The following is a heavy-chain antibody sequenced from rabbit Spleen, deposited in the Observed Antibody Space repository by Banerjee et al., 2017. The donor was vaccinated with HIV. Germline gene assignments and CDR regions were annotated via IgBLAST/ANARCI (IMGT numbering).Heavy chain of an antibody. V-gene: IGHV1S40*01. CDR2: IGAGSSGST. Sequence: QSLAESGGGLVKPGASLTLTCKASGFSFNSGYDMCWVRQAPGKGLEWIACIGAGSSGSTYSATWAKGRFTISKTSSTTVTLQMTRLTAADTATYFCARDTSSSFSSYGMDLWGPGTLVTVS. D-gene: IGHD1-1*01. CDR1: GFSFNSGYD. CDR3: ARDTSSSFSSYGMDL. J-gene: IGHJ6*01.